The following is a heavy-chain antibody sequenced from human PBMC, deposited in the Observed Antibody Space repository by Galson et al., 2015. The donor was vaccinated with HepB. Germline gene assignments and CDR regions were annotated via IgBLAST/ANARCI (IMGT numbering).Heavy chain of an antibody. CDR3: TDNSHWYFEL. D-gene: IGHD5-24*01. V-gene: IGHV3-73*01. J-gene: IGHJ2*01. CDR1: GFTFSGST. Sequence: SLRLSCAASGFTFSGSTIHWVRQASGKGLEWVGRIRSKPNNYATAYAASVKGRFTFSRADSKNTASLQMSSLKTEDTAVYYCTDNSHWYFELWGRGTLVTVSS. CDR2: IRSKPNNYAT.